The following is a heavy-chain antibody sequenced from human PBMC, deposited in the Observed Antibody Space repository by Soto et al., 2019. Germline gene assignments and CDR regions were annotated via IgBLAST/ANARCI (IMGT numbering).Heavy chain of an antibody. CDR2: IIPIFGTA. CDR1: RGTSGCNA. J-gene: IGHJ4*02. CDR3: ARGPLVGVVAGVDS. V-gene: IGHV1-69*05. D-gene: IGHD1-26*01. Sequence: SVKASCKDPRGTSGCNALSWPRQAPEQGLEWMGGIIPIFGTANYAQKFQGRVSTTTDTSASTAYMELSSLRFEDTAVYYCARGPLVGVVAGVDSWGEGTLVTVSS.